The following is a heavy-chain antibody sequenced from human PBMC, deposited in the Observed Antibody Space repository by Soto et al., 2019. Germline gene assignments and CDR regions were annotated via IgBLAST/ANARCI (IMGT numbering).Heavy chain of an antibody. D-gene: IGHD2-21*01. Sequence: EVQLLESGGGLVQPGGSLRLSCAASGFIFENYAMKWVRQTPGKGLEWVSGISGSGGSKYYADSVKGRFIISRDNSKNMLYLQMNSLRAEDTALYYGAKDRDCDSPRRGLFADWGQGTLVTVSS. CDR1: GFIFENYA. V-gene: IGHV3-23*01. CDR2: ISGSGGSK. CDR3: AKDRDCDSPRRGLFAD. J-gene: IGHJ4*02.